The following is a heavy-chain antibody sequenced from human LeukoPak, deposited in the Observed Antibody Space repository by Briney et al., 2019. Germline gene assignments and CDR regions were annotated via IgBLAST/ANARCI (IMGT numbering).Heavy chain of an antibody. J-gene: IGHJ4*02. CDR2: ISVGGDVA. V-gene: IGHV3-23*01. Sequence: GGSLRLSCAASGFSFSTCAMNWVRQAPGKGLEWVSTISVGGDVAIYADSVKGRFTISRDNSKNTLFLQMNSLRAEDTAVYYCAKRTRGYSYGTLDYWGQGTLVTVSS. D-gene: IGHD5-18*01. CDR3: AKRTRGYSYGTLDY. CDR1: GFSFSTCA.